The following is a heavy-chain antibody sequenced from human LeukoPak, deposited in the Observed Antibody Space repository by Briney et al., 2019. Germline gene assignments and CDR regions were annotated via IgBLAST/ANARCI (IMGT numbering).Heavy chain of an antibody. CDR1: GGSFSGYY. D-gene: IGHD1-14*01. V-gene: IGHV4-34*01. CDR2: INHSGST. CDR3: AGEPQGAFDI. J-gene: IGHJ3*02. Sequence: SETLSLTCAVYGGSFSGYYWRWVRQPPGKGREWIGEINHSGSTNYNPSLKSRVTISVATSKNQFSLKLSSVTAADTAVYYCAGEPQGAFDIWGQGTMVTVSS.